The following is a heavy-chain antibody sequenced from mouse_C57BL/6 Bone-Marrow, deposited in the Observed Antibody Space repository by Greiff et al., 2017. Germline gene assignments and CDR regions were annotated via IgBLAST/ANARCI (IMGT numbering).Heavy chain of an antibody. CDR2: IDPSDSYT. J-gene: IGHJ4*01. V-gene: IGHV1-69*01. CDR1: GYTFTSYW. D-gene: IGHD1-1*01. CDR3: AREEFITTVVAPYYYAMDY. Sequence: QVQLQQPGAELVIPGASVKLSCKASGYTFTSYWMHWVKQRPGQGLEWIGEIDPSDSYTNYNQKFKGKSTLTVDKSSSTSYMQLSSLTSEDSAVYYCAREEFITTVVAPYYYAMDYWGQGTSVTVSS.